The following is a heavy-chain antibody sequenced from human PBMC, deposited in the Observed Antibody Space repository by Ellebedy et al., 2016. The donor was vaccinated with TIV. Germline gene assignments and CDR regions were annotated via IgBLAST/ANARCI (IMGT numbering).Heavy chain of an antibody. J-gene: IGHJ6*02. Sequence: SETLSLXCNVSGGSIHNYYWGWIRQSPGKGLEWIGYIYYTGSPIYNPSLKSRVTISVDTSKNQFSLHLNSVTAADTAVYYCARHKEGYYYYGLDVWGQGTTVTVSS. CDR1: GGSIHNYY. V-gene: IGHV4-59*08. CDR2: IYYTGSP. CDR3: ARHKEGYYYYGLDV.